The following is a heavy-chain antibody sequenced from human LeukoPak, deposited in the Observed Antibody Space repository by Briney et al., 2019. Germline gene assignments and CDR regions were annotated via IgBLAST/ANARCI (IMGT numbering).Heavy chain of an antibody. CDR1: GGSFSGYY. V-gene: IGHV4-34*01. CDR3: ARGANYYGSSGYLLGRYFDY. J-gene: IGHJ4*02. Sequence: SETLSLTCAVYGGSFSGYYWSWIRQPPGKGLEWIGEINHSGSTNYNPSLKSRVTISVDTSKNQFSLKLSSVTAADTAVYYCARGANYYGSSGYLLGRYFDYWGQGTLVTVSS. CDR2: INHSGST. D-gene: IGHD3-22*01.